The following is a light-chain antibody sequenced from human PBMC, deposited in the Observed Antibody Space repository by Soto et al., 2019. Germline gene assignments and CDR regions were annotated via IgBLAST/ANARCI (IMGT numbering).Light chain of an antibody. J-gene: IGKJ1*01. V-gene: IGKV3-15*01. CDR3: QQYNNWPRT. Sequence: EILMTQSPATLSVSPGERATLPCRASQSVSNYLAWYQQIPGQPPRLLIYGASTRATGIPARFSGSGSGTEFTLTISSLQSEDFAVYYCQQYNNWPRTFGQGTKVDIK. CDR1: QSVSNY. CDR2: GAS.